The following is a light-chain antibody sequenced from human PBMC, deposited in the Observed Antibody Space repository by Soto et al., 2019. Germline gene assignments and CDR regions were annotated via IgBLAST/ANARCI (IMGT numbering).Light chain of an antibody. Sequence: EIVMTQSPATLSVSPGERATLSCRASQSVSSNLAWYQLKPGQAPRLLIYGASTGATGFPARFSGSGSGTEFTLTISSLQSEDFAVYYCQQYDYSERTFGQGTKVDIK. V-gene: IGKV3-15*01. CDR1: QSVSSN. J-gene: IGKJ1*01. CDR2: GAS. CDR3: QQYDYSERT.